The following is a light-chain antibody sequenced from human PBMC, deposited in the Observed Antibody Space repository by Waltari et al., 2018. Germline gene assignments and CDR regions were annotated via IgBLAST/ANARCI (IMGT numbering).Light chain of an antibody. J-gene: IGLJ2*01. CDR2: VVS. CDR1: SIDVGGDNS. CDR3: SSYTSSSTLV. V-gene: IGLV2-14*01. Sequence: QSSLTQPASVSCPPGQSTTFSCSVPSIDVGGDNSFSVYQHHPGKAPKLMIFVVSTRPAGVSNRFSGAKSGNTASLTISGLQAEDEADYYCSSYTSSSTLVFGGGTKLTVL.